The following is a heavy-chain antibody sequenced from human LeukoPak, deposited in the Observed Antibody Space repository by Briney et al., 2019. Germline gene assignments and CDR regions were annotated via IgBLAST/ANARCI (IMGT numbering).Heavy chain of an antibody. V-gene: IGHV4-39*01. CDR1: GGSISSSSSY. CDR3: ARQPRLTVTSDFDY. D-gene: IGHD4-17*01. CDR2: IYYSGRT. Sequence: SETLSLTCTVSGGSISSSSSYWGWVRQPPGKGLEWIGYIYYSGRTHYNPSLKSRVTISVDTSKNQFSLNLRSVTAADTAVYHCARQPRLTVTSDFDYWGQGTLVTVSS. J-gene: IGHJ4*02.